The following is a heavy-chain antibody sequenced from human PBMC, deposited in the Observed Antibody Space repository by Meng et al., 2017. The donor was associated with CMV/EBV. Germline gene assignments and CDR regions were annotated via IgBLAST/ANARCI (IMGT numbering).Heavy chain of an antibody. J-gene: IGHJ4*02. Sequence: GGSLRLSCAASGFTFSSYCMSWVRQAAGKGLEWVANIKKDGSEKYYVDSVKGRFTISRDNAKNSLYLQMNSLRAEETAVYYCARARSARLLEWLLGYWGQGTMVTVSS. V-gene: IGHV3-7*04. CDR2: IKKDGSEK. CDR1: GFTFSSYC. D-gene: IGHD3-3*01. CDR3: ARARSARLLEWLLGY.